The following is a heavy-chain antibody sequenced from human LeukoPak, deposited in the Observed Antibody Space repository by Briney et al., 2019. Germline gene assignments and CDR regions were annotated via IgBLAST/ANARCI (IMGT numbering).Heavy chain of an antibody. V-gene: IGHV4-39*01. CDR3: ARQLGLGVWALDY. CDR1: GDSISSDNFW. Sequence: SETLSLTCTVSGDSISSDNFWWGWIRQPPGKGLEWLGIIFHEGNTHYSSSLKSRVSVSVDTSKNQFSLRLSAVTAEDTAVYYCARQLGLGVWALDYWGQGTLVTVSS. D-gene: IGHD5/OR15-5a*01. CDR2: IFHEGNT. J-gene: IGHJ4*02.